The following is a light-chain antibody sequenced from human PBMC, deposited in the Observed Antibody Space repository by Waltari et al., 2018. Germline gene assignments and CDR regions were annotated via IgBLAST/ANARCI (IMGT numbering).Light chain of an antibody. CDR1: QSISSY. CDR3: QQSYNSPRT. CDR2: AAS. J-gene: IGKJ1*01. V-gene: IGKV1-39*01. Sequence: DIQMTQSPSSLSASVGDRVTITCRPSQSISSYLNWYQQKPGTAPKLLIYAASSLQSGVPSRCSGSGSGTDFTLTISSLKPEDFATYYCQQSYNSPRTFGQGTKVEIK.